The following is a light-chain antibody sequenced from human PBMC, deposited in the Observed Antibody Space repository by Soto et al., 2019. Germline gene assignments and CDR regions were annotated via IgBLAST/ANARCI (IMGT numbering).Light chain of an antibody. CDR2: VAS. Sequence: EIVMTQSPVTLSVSPGDRATLSCRASQRVNSNLAWYQHKPGQTPKLLIYVASTRATGIPARFSGSGSGTEVILTISSLQSEDFAVHYCQQYNVWPLTFGGGTKVEYK. V-gene: IGKV3-15*01. J-gene: IGKJ4*01. CDR3: QQYNVWPLT. CDR1: QRVNSN.